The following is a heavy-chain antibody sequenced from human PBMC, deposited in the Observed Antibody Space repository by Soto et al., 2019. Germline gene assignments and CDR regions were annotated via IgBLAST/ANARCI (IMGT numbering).Heavy chain of an antibody. V-gene: IGHV4-39*01. J-gene: IGHJ4*02. Sequence: QLQLQESGPGLVKPSETLSLTCTVSGGSISSSSYYWGWIRQPPGKGLEWIGSIYYSGSTYYNPSLKSRVTISVATSKNQFSLKLSSVTAADTAVYYCARSLMTMVPEADWGQGTLVTVSS. CDR1: GGSISSSSYY. CDR3: ARSLMTMVPEAD. CDR2: IYYSGST. D-gene: IGHD3-10*01.